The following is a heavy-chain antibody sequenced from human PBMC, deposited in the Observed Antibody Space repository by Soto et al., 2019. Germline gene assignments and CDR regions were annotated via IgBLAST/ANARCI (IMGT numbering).Heavy chain of an antibody. Sequence: SETLSLTCAVYGGPFGGYYWSWIRQPPGKGLEWIGEINHSGSTNYNPSLKSRVTISVDTSKNQFSLKLSSVTAADTAVYYCARDVPAYDYIWGSYRKAFYFDYWGQGTLVTVSS. D-gene: IGHD3-16*02. CDR2: INHSGST. CDR3: ARDVPAYDYIWGSYRKAFYFDY. CDR1: GGPFGGYY. V-gene: IGHV4-34*01. J-gene: IGHJ4*02.